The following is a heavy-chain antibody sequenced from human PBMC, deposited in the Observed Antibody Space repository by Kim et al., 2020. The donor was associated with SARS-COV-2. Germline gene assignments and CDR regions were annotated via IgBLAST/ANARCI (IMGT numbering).Heavy chain of an antibody. Sequence: GGSLRLSCAASGFTFSSYYMNWVRQAAGKGLVWVSRISDGGSRTNYADSVKGRFTVSRYNSKNMLYLEMTSLRAEDTGLYYCVKRGYTSTSSFDYLGQGT. CDR1: GFTFSSYY. D-gene: IGHD6-13*01. V-gene: IGHV3-74*01. J-gene: IGHJ4*02. CDR2: ISDGGSRT. CDR3: VKRGYTSTSSFDY.